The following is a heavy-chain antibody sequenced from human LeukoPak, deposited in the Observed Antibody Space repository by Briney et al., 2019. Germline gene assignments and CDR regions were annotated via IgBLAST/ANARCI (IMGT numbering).Heavy chain of an antibody. J-gene: IGHJ5*02. Sequence: PSQTLSLTCTVSGGSISSGSYYWRWIRQPAGKGLEWIGRIYTSGSTNYNPSLKSRVTISVDTSKNQFSLKLSSVTAADTAVYYCAREGLTGDLRWFDPWGQGTLVTVSS. V-gene: IGHV4-61*02. D-gene: IGHD7-27*01. CDR1: GGSISSGSYY. CDR2: IYTSGST. CDR3: AREGLTGDLRWFDP.